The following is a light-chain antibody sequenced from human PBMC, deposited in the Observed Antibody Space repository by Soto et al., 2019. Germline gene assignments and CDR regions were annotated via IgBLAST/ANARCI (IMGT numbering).Light chain of an antibody. Sequence: QSALAQPRSVSGSPGQSVTISCTGTSSDVGGYNYVSWYQQHPGKAPKLMIYDVSKRPSGVPDRFSGSKSGNTASLTISGLQAEDEADYYCCSYAGSYTFYVFGTGTMLTVL. CDR2: DVS. V-gene: IGLV2-11*01. CDR3: CSYAGSYTFYV. J-gene: IGLJ1*01. CDR1: SSDVGGYNY.